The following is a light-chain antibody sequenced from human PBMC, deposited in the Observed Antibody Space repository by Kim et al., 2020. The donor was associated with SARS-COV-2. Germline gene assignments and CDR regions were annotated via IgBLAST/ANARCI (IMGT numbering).Light chain of an antibody. CDR1: SGHSSYD. J-gene: IGLJ3*02. Sequence: QPVLTQSPSASASLGTSVKLTCTLSSGHSSYDIAWHQQQPEKGPRYLMKLNSDGSHTKGDGIPDRFSGSSSGAERYLTISSLQSEDEADYYCQTWGTGTWVFGAGTKVTVL. CDR2: LNSDGSH. CDR3: QTWGTGTWV. V-gene: IGLV4-69*01.